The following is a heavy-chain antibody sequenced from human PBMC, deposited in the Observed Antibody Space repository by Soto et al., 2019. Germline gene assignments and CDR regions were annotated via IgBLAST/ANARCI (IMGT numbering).Heavy chain of an antibody. CDR1: GFTFSSYG. J-gene: IGHJ3*01. Sequence: EVQLSESGGGLVQPGGSLRLSCAASGFTFSSYGMSWVRQAPGKGLECVSFISASGYSTYYADSVKGRFTISRDNTKNTLFMQMNSMRAEDTAVYYCAKGQFSCSSRRCTEAFNVWGQGTKVAVSS. D-gene: IGHD2-2*01. CDR3: AKGQFSCSSRRCTEAFNV. V-gene: IGHV3-23*01. CDR2: ISASGYST.